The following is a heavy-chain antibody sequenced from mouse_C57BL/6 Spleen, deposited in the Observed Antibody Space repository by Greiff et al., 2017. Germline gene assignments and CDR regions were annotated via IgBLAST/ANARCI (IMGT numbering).Heavy chain of an antibody. CDR1: GYTFTSYW. J-gene: IGHJ1*03. D-gene: IGHD3-2*02. CDR2: IDPSDSET. V-gene: IGHV1-52*01. Sequence: VKLQQPGAELVRPGSSVKLSCKASGYTFTSYWMHWVKQRPIQGLEWIGNIDPSDSETHYNQKFKDKATLTVDKSYSTAYMQLSSLTSKDSAVFYCARFLRGWYFDVWGTGTTVTVSS. CDR3: ARFLRGWYFDV.